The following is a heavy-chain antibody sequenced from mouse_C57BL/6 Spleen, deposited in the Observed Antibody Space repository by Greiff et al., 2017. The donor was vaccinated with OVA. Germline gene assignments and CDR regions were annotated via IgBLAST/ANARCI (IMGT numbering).Heavy chain of an antibody. J-gene: IGHJ3*01. CDR2: IYPGDGDT. V-gene: IGHV1-82*01. Sequence: VQLQQSGPELVKPGASVKISCKASGYAFSSSWMHWVKQRPGQGLEWIGRIYPGDGDTNYNGKFKGKATLTADKSSSTAYMQLSSLTSEDSAVYFGAPLDSSGFPFAYWGQGTLVTVSA. CDR1: GYAFSSSW. CDR3: APLDSSGFPFAY. D-gene: IGHD3-2*02.